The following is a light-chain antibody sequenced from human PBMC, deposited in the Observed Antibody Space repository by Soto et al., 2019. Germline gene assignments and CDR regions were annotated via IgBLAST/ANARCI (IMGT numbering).Light chain of an antibody. J-gene: IGLJ1*01. CDR1: SSNIGAGYD. CDR2: GNS. Sequence: QSVLTQPPSVSGAPGQRVTISCTGSSSNIGAGYDVHWYQQLPGTAPKLLLYGNSNRPSGVPDRLSGSKSGTSASLAITGLQAEDESDYYCQSYDSSLSGYVFGTGTKLTVL. V-gene: IGLV1-40*01. CDR3: QSYDSSLSGYV.